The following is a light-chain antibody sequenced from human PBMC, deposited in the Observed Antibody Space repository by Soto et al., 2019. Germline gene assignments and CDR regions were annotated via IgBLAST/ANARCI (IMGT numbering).Light chain of an antibody. CDR1: SSDVGSYNL. Sequence: QSVLTQPASVSGSPGQSITISCTGTSSDVGSYNLVSWYQHHPGKAHKLIIYEVTKRPSGVSNRFSGSKSGNTASLTISGLQAEDEADYYCCSYAGSSTLPYVFGAGTKLTVL. CDR3: CSYAGSSTLPYV. J-gene: IGLJ1*01. V-gene: IGLV2-23*02. CDR2: EVT.